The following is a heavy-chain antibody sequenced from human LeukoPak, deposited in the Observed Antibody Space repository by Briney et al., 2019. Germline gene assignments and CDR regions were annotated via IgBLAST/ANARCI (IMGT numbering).Heavy chain of an antibody. CDR2: INWNGVST. CDR1: GFTFDDYG. V-gene: IGHV3-20*04. CDR3: ARALSNYVDYYYYYMDV. J-gene: IGHJ6*03. Sequence: GGSLRLSCAASGFTFDDYGMSWVRQAPGKGLEWVSGINWNGVSTGYVDSVKGRFTISRDNAKNSLYLQMNSLRAEDTALYYCARALSNYVDYYYYYMDVWGKGTTVTVFS. D-gene: IGHD4-11*01.